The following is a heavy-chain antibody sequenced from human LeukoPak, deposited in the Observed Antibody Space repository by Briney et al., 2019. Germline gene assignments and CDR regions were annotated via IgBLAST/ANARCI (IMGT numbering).Heavy chain of an antibody. CDR2: ISGSSSNT. D-gene: IGHD3-22*01. CDR1: GFTFSNYA. V-gene: IGHV3-21*01. Sequence: GGSLRLSCAASGFTFSNYAMSWVRQAPGKGLEWVSAISGSSSNTYYADSVKGRFTISRDNAKNSLYLQMNSLRAEDTAVYYCARGHYYDSSGLLSPWGQGTLVTVSS. CDR3: ARGHYYDSSGLLSP. J-gene: IGHJ5*02.